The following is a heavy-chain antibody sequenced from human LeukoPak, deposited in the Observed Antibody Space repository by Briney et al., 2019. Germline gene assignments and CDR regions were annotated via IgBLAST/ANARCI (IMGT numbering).Heavy chain of an antibody. Sequence: PGASVKVSCKASGYTFTSYDINWVRQATGQGLEWMGWMNPNSGNTGYAQKFQGRVTMTEDTSTDTAYMELSSLRSEDTAVYYCATDLLFQGYWGQGTLVTVSS. V-gene: IGHV1-8*01. D-gene: IGHD2-21*02. J-gene: IGHJ4*02. CDR1: GYTFTSYD. CDR3: ATDLLFQGY. CDR2: MNPNSGNT.